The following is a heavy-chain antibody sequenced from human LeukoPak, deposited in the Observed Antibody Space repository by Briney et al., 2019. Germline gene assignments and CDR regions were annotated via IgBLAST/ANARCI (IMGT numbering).Heavy chain of an antibody. CDR2: INHSGSA. Sequence: SETLSLTCAVYDGSFSGYYCSWIRQPPGKGLEWIGEINHSGSANYNPSLKSRVTILLDTSKNQFSLNLSSVTAADTAVYYCAGRPRGVIIKTWFDSWGQGTLVTVSS. CDR1: DGSFSGYY. CDR3: AGRPRGVIIKTWFDS. J-gene: IGHJ5*01. V-gene: IGHV4-34*01. D-gene: IGHD3-10*01.